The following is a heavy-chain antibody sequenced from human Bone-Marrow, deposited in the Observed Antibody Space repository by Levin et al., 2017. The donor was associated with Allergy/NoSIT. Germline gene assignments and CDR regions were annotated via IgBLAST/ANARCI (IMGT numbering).Heavy chain of an antibody. J-gene: IGHJ4*01. CDR1: GGSIRSYY. D-gene: IGHD6-19*01. Sequence: MASETLSLTCTVSGGSIRSYYWSWIRQPPGKGLEWIGYVSDSGTTNYNPSLKSRLTISLDTSTNQFSLKLSSVTAADTAVYFCARLISTGWRDFDYWGHGTLVTVSS. V-gene: IGHV4-59*08. CDR2: VSDSGTT. CDR3: ARLISTGWRDFDY.